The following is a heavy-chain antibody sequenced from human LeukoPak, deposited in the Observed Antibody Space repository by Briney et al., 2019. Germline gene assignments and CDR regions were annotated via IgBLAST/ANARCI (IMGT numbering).Heavy chain of an antibody. J-gene: IGHJ4*02. CDR1: GFTFSTYW. CDR3: ARGGGNSYAPVDY. Sequence: GGSLRLSCAASGFTFSTYWMHWARQVPGKGLVWVSRINSNGNTTPYADSVKGRFTISRDNAKNTLFLQMNSLRAEDTAVYYCARGGGNSYAPVDYWGQGTLVTVPS. CDR2: INSNGNTT. D-gene: IGHD5-18*01. V-gene: IGHV3-74*01.